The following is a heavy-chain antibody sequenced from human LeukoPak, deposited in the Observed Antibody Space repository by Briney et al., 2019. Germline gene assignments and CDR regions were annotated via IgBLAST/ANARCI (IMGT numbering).Heavy chain of an antibody. CDR1: GFTFSNYG. CDR2: ISDSGGRT. J-gene: IGHJ6*03. V-gene: IGHV3-23*01. D-gene: IGHD3-10*01. CDR3: AKFGSRLRSYYYYMDV. Sequence: GGSLRLSCAASGFTFSNYGMNWVRQAPGKGLEWVSGISDSGGRTNYADSVKGRFIISRDNSKNTLYLQMNSLRPEDTAVYYCAKFGSRLRSYYYYMDVWGKGTTVTISS.